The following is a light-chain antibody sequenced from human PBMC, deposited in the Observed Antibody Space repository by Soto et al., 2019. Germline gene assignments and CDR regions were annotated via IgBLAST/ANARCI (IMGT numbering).Light chain of an antibody. CDR2: AAS. Sequence: DIQITQHKSPLSASVEDRVIITCRARQSISNNLKWYQQKPAKAPKLLIFAASTLQSGVPSRFSGSRAGPDVTLTIISLQPEDFTTYYCQQSYSNPPTFGQGTKVDIK. CDR3: QQSYSNPPT. CDR1: QSISNN. J-gene: IGKJ1*01. V-gene: IGKV1-39*01.